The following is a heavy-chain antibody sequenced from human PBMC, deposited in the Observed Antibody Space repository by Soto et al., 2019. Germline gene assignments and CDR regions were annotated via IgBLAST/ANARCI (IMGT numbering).Heavy chain of an antibody. CDR2: IQSSGYS. CDR3: ARHGFGSLHGLVDV. J-gene: IGHJ6*02. D-gene: IGHD3-10*01. CDR1: GGSITNYY. Sequence: QVQLQESGPGLVKPSETLSLTCTVSGGSITNYYCSWFRQPPGKGLEWIGYIQSSGYSAYHLSLKRRVTVSRDASTTHFSLMLESVTATDTAVYYCARHGFGSLHGLVDVWGQGTTVIVSS. V-gene: IGHV4-59*08.